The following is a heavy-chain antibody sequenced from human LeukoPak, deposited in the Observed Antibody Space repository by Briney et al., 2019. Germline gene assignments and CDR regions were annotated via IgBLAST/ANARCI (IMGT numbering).Heavy chain of an antibody. V-gene: IGHV4-34*01. CDR3: ARKGPRGPVVLDT. CDR2: INHSGST. Sequence: SETLSLTCAVYGGSFSGYYWSWIRQPPGKGLEWIGEINHSGSTNYNPSLKSRVTISVDTSKNQFSLKLSSVTAADTAVYYCARKGPRGPVVLDTWGQGTLSPSPQ. CDR1: GGSFSGYY. J-gene: IGHJ4*02. D-gene: IGHD3/OR15-3a*01.